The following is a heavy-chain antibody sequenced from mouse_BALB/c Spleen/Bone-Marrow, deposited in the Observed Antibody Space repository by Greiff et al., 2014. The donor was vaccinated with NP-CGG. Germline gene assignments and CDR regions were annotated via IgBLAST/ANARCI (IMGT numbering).Heavy chain of an antibody. CDR3: ARSRDFTTGFAY. CDR1: GYTFTSYT. Sequence: VQLQESGAELARPGASVKMSCKASGYTFTSYTMHWVKQRPGQGPEWIGYINPSSGYTNYNQKFKDKATLTADKSSSTAYMQLSSLTSEDSAVYYCARSRDFTTGFAYWGQGTLVTVSA. V-gene: IGHV1-4*01. CDR2: INPSSGYT. D-gene: IGHD1-1*01. J-gene: IGHJ3*01.